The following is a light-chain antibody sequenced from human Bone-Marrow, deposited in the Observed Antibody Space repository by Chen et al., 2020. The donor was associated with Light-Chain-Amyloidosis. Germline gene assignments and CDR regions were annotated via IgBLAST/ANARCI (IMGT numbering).Light chain of an antibody. J-gene: IGLJ2*01. CDR1: SSDVGGYNH. V-gene: IGLV2-14*03. CDR2: DVS. CDR3: SSYTSSRTLV. Sequence: QSALTQPASVSGSPGQSIPISCTGTSSDVGGYNHVSWYQQHPGKAPKIMIYDVSNRPSGVSNRFSGSKSGNTASLTISGLQAEDEADYYCSSYTSSRTLVFGGGTKLTVL.